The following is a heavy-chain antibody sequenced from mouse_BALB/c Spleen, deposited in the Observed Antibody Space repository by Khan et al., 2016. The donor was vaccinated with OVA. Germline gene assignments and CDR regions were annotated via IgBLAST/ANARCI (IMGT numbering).Heavy chain of an antibody. CDR1: GFTFSSYS. Sequence: VQLKESGGDLVKPGGSLKLSCAASGFTFSSYSMSWVRQTPDKRLEWVASISSGGDYTYYPDSVNGRFTISRDNAKNTLYLQMSDLKSEDTAMYYCADHLTGSFAYWGQGTLVTVSA. CDR3: ADHLTGSFAY. J-gene: IGHJ3*01. CDR2: ISSGGDYT. D-gene: IGHD4-1*01. V-gene: IGHV5-6*01.